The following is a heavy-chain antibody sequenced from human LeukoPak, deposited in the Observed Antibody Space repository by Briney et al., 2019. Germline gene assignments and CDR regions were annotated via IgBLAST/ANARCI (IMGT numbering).Heavy chain of an antibody. Sequence: GGSLRLSCAASGFTFSSYGMSWVRQAPGKGLEWVSAISGSGGSTYYADSVKGRFTISRDNSKNTLYLQMNSLRAEDTAVYYCAKVPRYCSGGSCYGGDYFDYWGQGTLVTVSS. CDR2: ISGSGGST. CDR1: GFTFSSYG. J-gene: IGHJ4*02. CDR3: AKVPRYCSGGSCYGGDYFDY. V-gene: IGHV3-23*01. D-gene: IGHD2-15*01.